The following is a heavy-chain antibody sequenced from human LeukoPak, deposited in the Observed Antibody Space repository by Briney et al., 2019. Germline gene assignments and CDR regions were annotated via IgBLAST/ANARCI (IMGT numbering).Heavy chain of an antibody. CDR2: MNPNSGNT. V-gene: IGHV1-8*01. Sequence: ASVKVSCKASGYTFTSYDINWVRQATGQGLEWMGWMNPNSGNTGYAQKFQGRVTMTRNTSISTAYMELSSLRSEDTAVYYCASLTYYHDSSGYYYDGAFDIWGQGTMVTVSS. D-gene: IGHD3-22*01. CDR1: GYTFTSYD. J-gene: IGHJ3*02. CDR3: ASLTYYHDSSGYYYDGAFDI.